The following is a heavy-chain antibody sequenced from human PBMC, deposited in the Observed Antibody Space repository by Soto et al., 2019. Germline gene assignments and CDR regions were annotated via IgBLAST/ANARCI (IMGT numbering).Heavy chain of an antibody. CDR1: GFTFSNHA. V-gene: IGHV3-23*01. CDR2: IIGSGGTT. Sequence: GGSLRLSCAASGFTFSNHAMNWVRQAPGKGLEWVSSIIGSGGTTYYADSVKGRFTISRDNSKNTLYLQMNSLRAEDTAVYYCAKSFMGFSYGKIDYWGQGTLVTVSS. CDR3: AKSFMGFSYGKIDY. J-gene: IGHJ4*02. D-gene: IGHD5-18*01.